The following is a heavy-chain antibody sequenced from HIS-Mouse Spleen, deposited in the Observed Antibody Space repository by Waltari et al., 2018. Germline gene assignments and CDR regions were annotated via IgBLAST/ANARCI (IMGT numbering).Heavy chain of an antibody. CDR1: GFTFSSYS. CDR3: ARRLLTGDAFDI. V-gene: IGHV3-21*01. Sequence: EVQLVQPGGGLVKPGGSLRLSCAPSGFTFSSYSMNWVRQAPGKGLEWVSSISSSSSYIYYADSVKGRFTISRDNAKNSLYLQMNSLRAEDTAVYYCARRLLTGDAFDIWGQGTMVTVSS. D-gene: IGHD7-27*01. J-gene: IGHJ3*02. CDR2: ISSSSSYI.